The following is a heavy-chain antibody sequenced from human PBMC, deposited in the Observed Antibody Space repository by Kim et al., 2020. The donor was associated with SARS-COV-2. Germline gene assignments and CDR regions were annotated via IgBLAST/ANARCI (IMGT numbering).Heavy chain of an antibody. Sequence: GGSLRLSCAASGFTFSDYYMSWIRQTPGKGLEWVSYISSSSRFINYADSVKGRFTISRDNAKKSLYLQMNSLRAEDTAVYYCARRYCSGGNCYSELVDHWGQGTLVTVSS. CDR2: ISSSSRFI. CDR3: ARRYCSGGNCYSELVDH. CDR1: GFTFSDYY. D-gene: IGHD2-15*01. V-gene: IGHV3-11*03. J-gene: IGHJ4*02.